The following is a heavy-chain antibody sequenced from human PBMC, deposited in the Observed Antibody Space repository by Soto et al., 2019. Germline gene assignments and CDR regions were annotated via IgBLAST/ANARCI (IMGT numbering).Heavy chain of an antibody. D-gene: IGHD2-8*01. CDR1: GYTFASYA. J-gene: IGHJ6*02. CDR3: VRGEVLMDV. V-gene: IGHV1-18*01. Sequence: GASVKVSCKASGYTFASYAISWMRQAPGQGLEWMGWISAYNGNTNYAQKFQGRVTITRDTSASTAYMELSSLRSEDTAVYYCVRGEVLMDVWGQGTMVTVSS. CDR2: ISAYNGNT.